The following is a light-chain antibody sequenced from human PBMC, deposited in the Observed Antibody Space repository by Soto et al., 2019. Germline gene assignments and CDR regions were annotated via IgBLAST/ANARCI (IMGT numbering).Light chain of an antibody. V-gene: IGLV1-51*01. Sequence: QSVLTQSPSVSAAPGQNVTISCSGSSSNIGGNSVSWYQQLPGTAPKLLIYDDNKRPSGIPDRFSGSKSGTSATLGITGFQTGDEADYYCGSWDSSLSAYVFGTGTKVTVL. J-gene: IGLJ1*01. CDR1: SSNIGGNS. CDR2: DDN. CDR3: GSWDSSLSAYV.